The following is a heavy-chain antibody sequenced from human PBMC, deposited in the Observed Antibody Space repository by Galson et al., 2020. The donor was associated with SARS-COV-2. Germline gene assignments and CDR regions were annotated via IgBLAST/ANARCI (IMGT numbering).Heavy chain of an antibody. J-gene: IGHJ4*02. V-gene: IGHV1-24*01. Sequence: ASVKVSCKVSGYTLTELSMHWVRQAPGKGLEWMGGFDPEDGETIYAQKFQGRVTMTEDTSTDTAYMELSSLRSEDTAVYYCATQYALRVLEWGPDYWGQGTLVTVSS. D-gene: IGHD3-3*01. CDR2: FDPEDGET. CDR1: GYTLTELS. CDR3: ATQYALRVLEWGPDY.